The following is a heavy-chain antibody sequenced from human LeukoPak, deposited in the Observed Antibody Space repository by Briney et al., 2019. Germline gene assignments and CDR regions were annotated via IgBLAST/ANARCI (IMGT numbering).Heavy chain of an antibody. Sequence: PGGSLRLSCAASGFTFRDNGMDWVRQAPRKGLEWVAVISYDGSHQYYADSVKGRFTISRDNSKNTLYLQMNSLRPEDTAVYYCATPINYHGSGSYFPPIHWGQGTLVTVSS. CDR1: GFTFRDNG. CDR3: ATPINYHGSGSYFPPIH. J-gene: IGHJ4*02. D-gene: IGHD3-10*01. V-gene: IGHV3-30*03. CDR2: ISYDGSHQ.